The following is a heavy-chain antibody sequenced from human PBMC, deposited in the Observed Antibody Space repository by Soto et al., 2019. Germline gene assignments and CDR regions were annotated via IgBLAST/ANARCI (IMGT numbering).Heavy chain of an antibody. CDR1: GGSISSGDYY. CDR3: ARSTGYSGYELDY. Sequence: PSETLSLTCTVSGGSISSGDYYWSWIRQPPGKGLEWIGYIYYSGSTYYNPSLKSRVTISVDTSKNQFSLKLSSVTAADTAVYYCARSTGYSGYELDYWGQGTLVTVSS. J-gene: IGHJ4*02. D-gene: IGHD5-12*01. CDR2: IYYSGST. V-gene: IGHV4-30-4*01.